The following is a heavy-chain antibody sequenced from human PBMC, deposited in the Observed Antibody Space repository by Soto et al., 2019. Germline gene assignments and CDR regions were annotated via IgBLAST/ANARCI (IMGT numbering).Heavy chain of an antibody. V-gene: IGHV4-39*01. J-gene: IGHJ4*02. Sequence: PSETLSLTCTVSGVSISSSSYYWVWIRQPPGKGLEWIGSILYDGTTYYNPSLKSRVTISVDTSKNQFSLKLSSVTAADTALYYCARRIEWTNLDYWGQGTLVTVSS. D-gene: IGHD3-3*01. CDR1: GVSISSSSYY. CDR3: ARRIEWTNLDY. CDR2: ILYDGTT.